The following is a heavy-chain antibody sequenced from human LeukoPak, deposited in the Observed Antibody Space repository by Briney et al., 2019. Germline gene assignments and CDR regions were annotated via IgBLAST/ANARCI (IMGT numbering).Heavy chain of an antibody. V-gene: IGHV4-39*01. D-gene: IGHD4-17*01. Sequence: SETLSLTCTVSGGSLRVTIYCWGWIRQPPGRELEWNGIIYYTGTAYYHPSLRRRITISVDTSRDQFSLRLSSVTPAYMAVFYGAGLGDYPSSRTLPDWFDPWGQGTLVSVPS. J-gene: IGHJ5*02. CDR1: GGSLRVTIYC. CDR2: IYYTGTA. CDR3: AGLGDYPSSRTLPDWFDP.